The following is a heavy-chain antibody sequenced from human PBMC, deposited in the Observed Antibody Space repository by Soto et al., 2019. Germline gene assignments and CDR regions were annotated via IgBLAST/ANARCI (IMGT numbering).Heavy chain of an antibody. CDR1: NGSISTTSYN. J-gene: IGHJ4*02. V-gene: IGHV4-39*01. Sequence: QMQLQESGPGLVKPLETLSLTCTVSNGSISTTSYNWGWIRQSPGKGLEWIGTIYYTGSTSYNPSLKSRVTIAVNTSKNQFPLTLASVPAADTAVFYCARHGSVWGQGTLVIVSS. CDR2: IYYTGST. CDR3: ARHGSV.